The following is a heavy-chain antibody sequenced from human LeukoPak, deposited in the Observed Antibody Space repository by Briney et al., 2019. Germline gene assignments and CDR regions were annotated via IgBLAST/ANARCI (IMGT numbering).Heavy chain of an antibody. CDR1: GGSISSSTYY. Sequence: PSETLSLTCTVSGGSISSSTYYWDWIRQHPGKGLEWIGYIYYSGSTYYNPSLKSRVTISVDTSKNQFSLKLSSVTAADTAVYYCAREGRYCSGGSCYRYFDYWGQGTLVTVSS. D-gene: IGHD2-15*01. J-gene: IGHJ4*02. V-gene: IGHV4-31*03. CDR3: AREGRYCSGGSCYRYFDY. CDR2: IYYSGST.